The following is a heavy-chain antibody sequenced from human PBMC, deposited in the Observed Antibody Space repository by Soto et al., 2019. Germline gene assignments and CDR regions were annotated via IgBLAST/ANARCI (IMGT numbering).Heavy chain of an antibody. Sequence: GGSLRLSCAASGFTVSSNYMSWVRQAPGKGLEWVSVIYSGDSTYYADAVKGRSTISRDNTKNTLYLQMNSLRAEDTSVYYCARVMGYSSSSVGYYHPWGQGNLVTVSS. J-gene: IGHJ1*01. V-gene: IGHV3-53*01. CDR3: ARVMGYSSSSVGYYHP. D-gene: IGHD6-6*01. CDR2: IYSGDST. CDR1: GFTVSSNY.